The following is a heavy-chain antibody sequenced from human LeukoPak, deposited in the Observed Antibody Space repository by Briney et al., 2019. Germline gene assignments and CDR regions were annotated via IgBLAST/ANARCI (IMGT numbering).Heavy chain of an antibody. CDR1: GGSINSYY. V-gene: IGHV4-59*01. Sequence: PSETLSLTCTVSGGSINSYYWGWIRQPPGKGLECLGYIHYTGTTNYNPSLKSRVTISVDTSKNQFSLKLNSVTAADTAVYYCARARRDEYYFDYWGQGTLVTVSS. D-gene: IGHD2-21*02. CDR3: ARARRDEYYFDY. J-gene: IGHJ4*02. CDR2: IHYTGTT.